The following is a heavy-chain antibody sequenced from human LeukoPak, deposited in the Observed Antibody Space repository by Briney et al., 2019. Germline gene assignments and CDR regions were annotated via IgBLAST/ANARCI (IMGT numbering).Heavy chain of an antibody. V-gene: IGHV3-23*01. Sequence: PGGSRRLSCAASGFTISSYTMSWVRQAPGKGLEWVSTISNSGRNTFYTDSVKGRFTISRDNSKNTLYLQMNSLRAGDTAVYSCARARGYCAADCSRYAFDYWGQGTLVTVSS. CDR3: ARARGYCAADCSRYAFDY. CDR1: GFTISSYT. J-gene: IGHJ4*02. CDR2: ISNSGRNT. D-gene: IGHD2-21*02.